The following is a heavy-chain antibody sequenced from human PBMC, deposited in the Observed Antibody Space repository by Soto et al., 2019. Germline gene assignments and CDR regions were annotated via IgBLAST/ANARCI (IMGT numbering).Heavy chain of an antibody. Sequence: EVQLLESGGGLVQPGGSLRLSCAASGFTTSSYAMSWVRQAPGKGLEWVSAISGSGGSTYYADSVKGRFTISRDNSKNTLYLQMNSLRAEDTAVYYCAKDLSPLYYYYGMDVWGQWTTVTVSS. CDR3: AKDLSPLYYYYGMDV. J-gene: IGHJ6*02. CDR1: GFTTSSYA. CDR2: ISGSGGST. V-gene: IGHV3-23*01.